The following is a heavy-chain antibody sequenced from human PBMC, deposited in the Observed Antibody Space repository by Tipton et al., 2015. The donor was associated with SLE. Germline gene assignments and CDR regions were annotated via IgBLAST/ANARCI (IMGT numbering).Heavy chain of an antibody. Sequence: TLSLTCAVYGGSFSGYSWSWIRQPPGKGLEWIGEINHSGSTNYNPSLKSRVTISADTSKNQFSLKLSSVTAADTAVYYCARGLNYYDSSGYYPFYYMDVWGKGTTVTVSS. J-gene: IGHJ6*03. D-gene: IGHD3-22*01. CDR2: INHSGST. V-gene: IGHV4-34*01. CDR3: ARGLNYYDSSGYYPFYYMDV. CDR1: GGSFSGYS.